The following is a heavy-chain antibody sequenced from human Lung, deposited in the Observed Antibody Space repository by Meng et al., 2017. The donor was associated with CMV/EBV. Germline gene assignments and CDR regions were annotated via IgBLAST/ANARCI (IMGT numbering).Heavy chain of an antibody. CDR1: EFTFGSYW. D-gene: IGHD3/OR15-3a*01. CDR3: ARDPMRTGNGCCDI. CDR2: IKQDGSEK. J-gene: IGHJ3*02. V-gene: IGHV3-7*01. Sequence: GGSLRLSCVASEFTFGSYWMSWVRQAPGKGLEWVANIKQDGSEKYYVDSVKGRFTVSRDNAKNSLYLQMNSLRAEDTAIYYCARDPMRTGNGCCDIWGQGTRVTVSS.